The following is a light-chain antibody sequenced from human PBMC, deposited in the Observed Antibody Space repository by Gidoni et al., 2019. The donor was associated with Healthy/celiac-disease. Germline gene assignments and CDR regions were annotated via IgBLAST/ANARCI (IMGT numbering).Light chain of an antibody. Sequence: SYELTQPPSVSVSPGQTASITCSGDKLGDKYVSWYQQKPGQSPVVVIYKDSKRPSGIPERFSGSNSGNTATLTISGSQAMDEDDYYCQAWDSNIVVFGGGTKLTVL. CDR3: QAWDSNIVV. CDR2: KDS. CDR1: KLGDKY. J-gene: IGLJ2*01. V-gene: IGLV3-1*01.